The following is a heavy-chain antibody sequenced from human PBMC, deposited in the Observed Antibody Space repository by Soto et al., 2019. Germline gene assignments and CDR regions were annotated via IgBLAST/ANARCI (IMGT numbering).Heavy chain of an antibody. CDR2: IIHVLDKA. CDR3: ATSRPSWTGYPFDY. D-gene: IGHD3-3*01. J-gene: IGHJ4*01. CDR1: GGTFSTYT. Sequence: QVQLVQSGAEVKKPGSSVKVSCKASGGTFSTYTISWVRQAPGQGLEWMGRIIHVLDKANYAQKFQGRVTITADKSTNRVYMELSSLRSEDTAVYYCATSRPSWTGYPFDYWGQGTLVTVFS. V-gene: IGHV1-69*02.